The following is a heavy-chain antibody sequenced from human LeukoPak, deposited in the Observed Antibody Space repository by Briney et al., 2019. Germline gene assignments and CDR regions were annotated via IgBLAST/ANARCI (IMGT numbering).Heavy chain of an antibody. Sequence: GGSLRLSCAASAFTFSTTWMHWVRQAPGKGLEWVSYIRSTSSTMYYADSVKGRFTISRDNAKNSLFLQMNTLRAEDTAVYYCARDPYSSTWSYGMDVWGQGTTVTVSS. CDR3: ARDPYSSTWSYGMDV. D-gene: IGHD6-6*01. CDR1: AFTFSTTW. V-gene: IGHV3-48*04. CDR2: IRSTSSTM. J-gene: IGHJ6*02.